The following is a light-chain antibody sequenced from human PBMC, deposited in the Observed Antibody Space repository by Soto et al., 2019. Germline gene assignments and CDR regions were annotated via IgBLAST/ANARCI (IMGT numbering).Light chain of an antibody. CDR1: SSDVGTYNY. CDR3: SSYAGSSNWV. Sequence: QSALTQPPSASGSPGQSVTISCTGTSSDVGTYNYVSWYQQYPGKAPKLMIYEVTKRPSGVPDRFSGCKSGNTASLTVSGLQAEDEADYYCSSYAGSSNWVFGGGTKLTVL. J-gene: IGLJ3*02. V-gene: IGLV2-8*01. CDR2: EVT.